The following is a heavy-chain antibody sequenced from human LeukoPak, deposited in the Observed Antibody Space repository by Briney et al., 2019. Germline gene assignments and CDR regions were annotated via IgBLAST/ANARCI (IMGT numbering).Heavy chain of an antibody. Sequence: PGGSLRLSCAASGFIFSHYGMHWDRQAPGKGLEWVAVIQNDASTENFADSVKGRFTISRDNSKNTVFLQMNSLRVEDTAVYYCATEDIVVVPAAMDVWGQGTTVTVSS. CDR3: ATEDIVVVPAAMDV. CDR1: GFIFSHYG. CDR2: IQNDASTE. D-gene: IGHD2-2*01. J-gene: IGHJ6*02. V-gene: IGHV3-33*05.